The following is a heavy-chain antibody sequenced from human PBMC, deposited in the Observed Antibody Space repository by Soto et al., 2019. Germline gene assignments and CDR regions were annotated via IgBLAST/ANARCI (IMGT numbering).Heavy chain of an antibody. CDR3: AGNVDIVATISY. D-gene: IGHD5-12*01. CDR2: IYYSGST. V-gene: IGHV4-39*01. J-gene: IGHJ4*02. Sequence: SETLSLTCTVSGGSISSSSYYWGWIRQPPGKGLEWIGSIYYSGSTYYNPSLKSRVTISVDTSKNQFSLKLSSVTAADTAVYYCAGNVDIVATISYWGQGTLVTVSS. CDR1: GGSISSSSYY.